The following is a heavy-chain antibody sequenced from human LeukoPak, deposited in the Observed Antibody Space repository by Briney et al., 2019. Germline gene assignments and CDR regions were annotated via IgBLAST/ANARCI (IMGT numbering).Heavy chain of an antibody. CDR1: GFTFRSHG. D-gene: IGHD1-26*01. Sequence: PGTSLRLSCAASGFTFRSHGMHWVRQAPGKGLEWVAFIWYDGSNKYYTDSVKGRFTISRDNSKNTLYLQMNSLRAEDTAVYYCAGGRATSYFDYWGQGALVTISS. CDR2: IWYDGSNK. CDR3: AGGRATSYFDY. V-gene: IGHV3-33*01. J-gene: IGHJ4*02.